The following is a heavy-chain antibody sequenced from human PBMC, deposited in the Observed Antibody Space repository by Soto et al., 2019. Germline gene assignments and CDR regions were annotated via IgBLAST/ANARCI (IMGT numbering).Heavy chain of an antibody. Sequence: EVQLVESGGGLVQPGGSLRLSCAASGFTCSRYWMHWVRQAPAKGLVWVSRINRDGSSTTYADSVKGRVTVSRDNAKNTLYLQMNSLRPEDTAVYYCPRDYCGNKSCYLAWGQGTLVTVSS. V-gene: IGHV3-74*03. J-gene: IGHJ5*02. CDR2: INRDGSST. CDR3: PRDYCGNKSCYLA. D-gene: IGHD2-2*01. CDR1: GFTCSRYW.